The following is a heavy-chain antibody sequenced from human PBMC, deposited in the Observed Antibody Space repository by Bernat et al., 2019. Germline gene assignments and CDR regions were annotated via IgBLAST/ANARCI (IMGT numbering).Heavy chain of an antibody. D-gene: IGHD6-19*01. V-gene: IGHV3-66*02. Sequence: EVQLVESGGGLVQPGGSLRLSCAASGFTVSSSYISWVRQAPGKGLEWVSVIYIGGSTYYADYVKGRFTISSDNSKNTLYLQMNSLKPEDTAVYYCARDPYSSGWSIGVVWGQGTLVTVSS. CDR1: GFTVSSSY. CDR2: IYIGGST. J-gene: IGHJ4*02. CDR3: ARDPYSSGWSIGVV.